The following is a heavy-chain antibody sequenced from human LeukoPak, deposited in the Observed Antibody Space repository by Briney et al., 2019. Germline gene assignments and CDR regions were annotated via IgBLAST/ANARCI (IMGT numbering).Heavy chain of an antibody. D-gene: IGHD6-13*01. CDR2: IIPIFGTA. J-gene: IGHJ4*02. V-gene: IGHV1-69*13. CDR3: ARDSRDYSSSWYY. CDR1: GGTFSSYA. Sequence: WASVKASCKASGGTFSSYAISWVRQAPGQGLEWMGGIIPIFGTANYAQKFQGRVTITADESTSTAYMELSSLRSEDTAVYYCARDSRDYSSSWYYWGQGTLVTVSS.